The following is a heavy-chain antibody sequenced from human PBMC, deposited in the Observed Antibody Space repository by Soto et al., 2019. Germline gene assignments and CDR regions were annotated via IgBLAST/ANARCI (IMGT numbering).Heavy chain of an antibody. CDR3: AKRRGAGGHFDY. V-gene: IGHV3-23*01. CDR2: VSFGGST. Sequence: DVQLLESGGGLVQPEGSLRLSCAASGVTFSSYAMGWVRQGPGEGLEWVGVVSFGGSTHYADSVRGRFTISRDNSKNTLSLQMNSLTAEDTAVYFCAKRRGAGGHFDYWGQGALVTVSS. D-gene: IGHD2-15*01. J-gene: IGHJ4*02. CDR1: GVTFSSYA.